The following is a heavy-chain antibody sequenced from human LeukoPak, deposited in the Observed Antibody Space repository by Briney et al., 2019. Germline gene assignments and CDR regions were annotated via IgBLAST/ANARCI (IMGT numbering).Heavy chain of an antibody. CDR2: ISDDGTNK. CDR1: VFTFSTYG. J-gene: IGHJ3*02. CDR3: AKTYYYGSGSYPIGAFDI. Sequence: PLRSLRLSCTASVFTFSTYGATSVRRAPGNGLGEVAGISDDGTNKSYTDSVRGRFNISRDNSKNTLYLQMNSLRAEDTAVYYCAKTYYYGSGSYPIGAFDIWGQGTMVTVSS. D-gene: IGHD3-10*01. V-gene: IGHV3-30*18.